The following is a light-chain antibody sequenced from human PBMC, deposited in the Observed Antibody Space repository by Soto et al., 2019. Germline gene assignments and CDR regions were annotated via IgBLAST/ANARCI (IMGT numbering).Light chain of an antibody. V-gene: IGKV1-5*03. CDR1: QSIGSF. CDR3: QQYESYWT. Sequence: DIQMTQSPSTLSASVGDRVTITCRASQSIGSFLAWYQQKPGKAPKLRIYKAFILEGGAPSRFSGSGSGTEFTLTISSLQPDDFANYYCQQYESYWTFGQGTKVDMK. J-gene: IGKJ1*01. CDR2: KAF.